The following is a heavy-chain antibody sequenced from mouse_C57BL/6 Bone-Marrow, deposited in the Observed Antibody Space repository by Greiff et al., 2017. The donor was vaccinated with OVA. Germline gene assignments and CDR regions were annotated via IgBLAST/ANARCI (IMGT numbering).Heavy chain of an antibody. CDR2: IYPRSGNS. V-gene: IGHV1-81*01. CDR3: ARTDYFLDV. CDR1: GYTFTSYG. D-gene: IGHD1-1*01. Sequence: QVQLQQSGAELARPAASVKLSCKASGYTFTSYGISWVQQRTGQGLEWIGEIYPRSGNSYYTAKFKGKATLTAEKYSSTSYMELRRLTSEDSAVYCCARTDYFLDVWGTGTTVTVSS. J-gene: IGHJ1*03.